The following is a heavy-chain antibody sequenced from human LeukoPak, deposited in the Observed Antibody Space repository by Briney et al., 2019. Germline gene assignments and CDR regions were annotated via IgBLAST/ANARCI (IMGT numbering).Heavy chain of an antibody. CDR3: AREGPGSSGWFAP. Sequence: SETLSLTCTVSGGSISSYYWSWIRQPPGKGLEWIGYIYYSGSTNYNPSLKSRVPLSLATSKNQFSLKLTSVTAAAPAVYSCAREGPGSSGWFAPWGQATLVTVSS. CDR1: GGSISSYY. J-gene: IGHJ5*02. CDR2: IYYSGST. V-gene: IGHV4-59*01. D-gene: IGHD3-10*01.